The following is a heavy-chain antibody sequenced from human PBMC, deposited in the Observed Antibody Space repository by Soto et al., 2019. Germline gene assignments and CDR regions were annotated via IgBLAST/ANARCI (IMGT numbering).Heavy chain of an antibody. CDR3: PGAGVRGIDA. J-gene: IGHJ6*02. CDR1: GYTFTSYD. Sequence: QVQLVQSGAEVKKPGASVKVSCKASGYTFTSYDINWVRQATGQGLEWMGWMNPNSANTGYAQKFQGTVSMHRTTSISTAYMEPRTLRSEDPAVYYCPGAGVRGIDAWGPGPTVTVSS. CDR2: MNPNSANT. D-gene: IGHD3-10*01. V-gene: IGHV1-8*01.